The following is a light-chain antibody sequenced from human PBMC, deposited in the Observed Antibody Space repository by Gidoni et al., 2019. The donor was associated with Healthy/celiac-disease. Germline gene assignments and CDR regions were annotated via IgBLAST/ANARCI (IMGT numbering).Light chain of an antibody. V-gene: IGKV3-11*01. J-gene: IGKJ4*01. CDR3: QQRSNWPPA. CDR1: QRVSSY. Sequence: EIVLTQSPATLSLSPGERATLSCRASQRVSSYLAWYQQKPGQAPRLLIYDASHRSTGIPARFSGSGSGTDFTLTISSLEPEDFAVYYCQQRSNWPPAFGGGTKVEI. CDR2: DAS.